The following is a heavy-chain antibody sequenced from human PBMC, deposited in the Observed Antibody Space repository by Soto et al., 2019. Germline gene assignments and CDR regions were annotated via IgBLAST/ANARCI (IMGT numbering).Heavy chain of an antibody. CDR2: ISAYSGNT. V-gene: IGHV1-18*01. J-gene: IGHJ4*02. CDR3: ASAYCSGGSCYLDY. CDR1: GYTFTTFG. D-gene: IGHD2-15*01. Sequence: QVQLVQSGGEVKKPGAAVKVSCKASGYTFTTFGIGWVRQAPGQGLEWMGWISAYSGNTEYPPKLQGRVTITIDTSTSATYMELRSLRSDDTAVDYCASAYCSGGSCYLDYWGQGALGSVSS.